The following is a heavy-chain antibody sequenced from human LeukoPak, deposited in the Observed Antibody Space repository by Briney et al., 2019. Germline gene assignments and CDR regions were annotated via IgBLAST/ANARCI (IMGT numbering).Heavy chain of an antibody. CDR2: IHHSGST. CDR1: GGSISGSNW. J-gene: IGHJ2*01. D-gene: IGHD6-13*01. V-gene: IGHV4-4*02. CDR3: ARLDLLVQDYWFFDL. Sequence: PSGTLSLTCAVSGGSISGSNWWSWVRQPPGKGLEWIGEIHHSGSTNYKPSLKSRVTMALDTSKNQFSLRLNSVTAADSAVYYCARLDLLVQDYWFFDLWGRGTLVAVSS.